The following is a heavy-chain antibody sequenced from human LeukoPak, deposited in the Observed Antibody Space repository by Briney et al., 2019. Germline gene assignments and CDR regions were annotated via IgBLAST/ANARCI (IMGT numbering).Heavy chain of an antibody. D-gene: IGHD5-24*01. CDR3: ARSDLGTITAGPFNH. Sequence: ASVKVSCKASGYTFTNYGITWVRQAPGQGLEWMGWISGYQGSTKYAQNFQGRVTMTIDTSTSTAYMDLRSLRSDDTAIYFCARSDLGTITAGPFNHWGQGTLDAVSS. CDR1: GYTFTNYG. CDR2: ISGYQGST. V-gene: IGHV1-18*01. J-gene: IGHJ4*02.